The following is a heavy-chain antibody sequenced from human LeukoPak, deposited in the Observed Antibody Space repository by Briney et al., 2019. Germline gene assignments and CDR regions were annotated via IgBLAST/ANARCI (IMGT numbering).Heavy chain of an antibody. V-gene: IGHV3-30*04. CDR1: GFTFSRYP. D-gene: IGHD6-13*01. CDR2: LSYDGSDK. Sequence: PGGSLRLSCAASGFTFSRYPFHWVRQAPGKGLEWVAVLSYDGSDKHHADSVKGRFTISRDNSKNTLYLQMNSLRVEDTAVYYCARDKSMGAADYYFDCWGQGTQVTVSS. CDR3: ARDKSMGAADYYFDC. J-gene: IGHJ4*02.